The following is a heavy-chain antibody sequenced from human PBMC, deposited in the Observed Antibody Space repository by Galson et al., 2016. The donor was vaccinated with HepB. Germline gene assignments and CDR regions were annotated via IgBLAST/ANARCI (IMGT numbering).Heavy chain of an antibody. CDR2: IDWDDDQ. V-gene: IGHV2-70*01. CDR1: GFSLTTAGMC. D-gene: IGHD1-26*01. J-gene: IGHJ3*02. Sequence: PALVKPTQTLTLTCTFSGFSLTTAGMCVNWLRQPPGKALEWLALIDWDDDQFYSASLRTRLTISKDTSKNQVVLTMTNMAPVDTATYYCARIRNRAATGAFDIWGQGTVVTVSS. CDR3: ARIRNRAATGAFDI.